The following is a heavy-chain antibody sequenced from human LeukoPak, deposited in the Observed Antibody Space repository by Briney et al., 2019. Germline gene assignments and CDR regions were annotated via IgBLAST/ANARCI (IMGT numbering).Heavy chain of an antibody. J-gene: IGHJ5*02. Sequence: GGSLRLSCAASGFTFSGYYMTWVRQAPGKGLEWVSAISGSGGTTYFADSVKGRFTISRDNSKHTLYLQMNSLRSDDTAVYYCARDAESLITLNRGVIVNWFDPWGRGTLVSVSS. CDR2: ISGSGGTT. CDR1: GFTFSGYY. D-gene: IGHD3-10*01. V-gene: IGHV3-23*01. CDR3: ARDAESLITLNRGVIVNWFDP.